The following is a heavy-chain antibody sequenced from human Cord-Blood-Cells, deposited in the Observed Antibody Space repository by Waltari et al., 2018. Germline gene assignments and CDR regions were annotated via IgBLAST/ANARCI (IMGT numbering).Heavy chain of an antibody. CDR2: ISWNSGSI. CDR3: AKGRGVIHYYYGMDV. J-gene: IGHJ6*02. V-gene: IGHV3-9*01. D-gene: IGHD3-10*01. CDR1: GFTFDDYA. Sequence: EVQLVESGGGLVQPGRSLRLSCSASGFTFDDYAMHLVRHAPGKGLEWVSGISWNSGSIGYADSVKGRFTISRDNAKNSLYLQMNSLRAEDTALYYCAKGRGVIHYYYGMDVWGQGTTVTVSS.